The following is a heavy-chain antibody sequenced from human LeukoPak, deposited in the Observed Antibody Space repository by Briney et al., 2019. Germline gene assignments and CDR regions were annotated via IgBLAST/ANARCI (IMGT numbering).Heavy chain of an antibody. CDR2: INHSGST. Sequence: SETLSLTCAVYGGSFSGYYWSWIRQPPGKGLEWIGEINHSGSTNYNPSLKSRVTITVDTSKNQFSLKLSSVTAADTAVYYCAKDVTMIVARVETGAFDIWGQGTMVTVSS. CDR3: AKDVTMIVARVETGAFDI. CDR1: GGSFSGYY. V-gene: IGHV4-34*01. J-gene: IGHJ3*02. D-gene: IGHD3-22*01.